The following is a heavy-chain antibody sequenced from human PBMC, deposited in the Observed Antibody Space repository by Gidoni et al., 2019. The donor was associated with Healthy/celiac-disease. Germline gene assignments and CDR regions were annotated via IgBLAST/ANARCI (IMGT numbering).Heavy chain of an antibody. V-gene: IGHV4-31*03. D-gene: IGHD2-21*01. CDR1: GGSISSGGYY. Sequence: QVQLQESGPGLVKPSQTLSLTCTVSGGSISSGGYYWSWIRQHPGKGLEWIGYIYDSGSTYYNPSLKNRVTISVDTSKNQFSLKLSSVTAADTAVYYCARSSSAYCGGDCYSGWFDPWGQGTLVTVSS. J-gene: IGHJ5*02. CDR2: IYDSGST. CDR3: ARSSSAYCGGDCYSGWFDP.